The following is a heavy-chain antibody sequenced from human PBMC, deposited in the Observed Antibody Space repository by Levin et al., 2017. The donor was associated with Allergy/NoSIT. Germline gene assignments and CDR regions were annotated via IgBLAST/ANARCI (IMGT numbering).Heavy chain of an antibody. CDR1: GFLVSKNY. Sequence: GESLKISCAASGFLVSKNYMSWVRQAPGKGLEWVSVLYSGGDSYYADSVRGRFTVSRDTSKNTVYLQMNSLRAEDTAVYFCARPHWNRYFDLWGRGTLVTVSS. D-gene: IGHD1-1*01. CDR3: ARPHWNRYFDL. J-gene: IGHJ2*01. CDR2: LYSGGDS. V-gene: IGHV3-53*01.